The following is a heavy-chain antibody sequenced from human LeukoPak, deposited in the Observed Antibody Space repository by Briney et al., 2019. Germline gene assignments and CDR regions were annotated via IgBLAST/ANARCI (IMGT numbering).Heavy chain of an antibody. J-gene: IGHJ4*02. V-gene: IGHV1-69*13. D-gene: IGHD3-10*01. CDR3: ARDPRTMVRGVPAALRY. CDR2: IIPILGTA. Sequence: SVRVSCKASGGTFSSYAISWVRQAPGQGLEWMGGIIPILGTANYAQKFQGRVTITADESTSTAYMELSSLRSEDTAVYYCARDPRTMVRGVPAALRYWGQGTLVTVSS. CDR1: GGTFSSYA.